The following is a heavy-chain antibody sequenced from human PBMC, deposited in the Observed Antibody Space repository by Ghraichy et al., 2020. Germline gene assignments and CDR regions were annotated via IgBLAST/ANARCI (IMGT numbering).Heavy chain of an antibody. D-gene: IGHD1-1*01. CDR2: INHSGIT. V-gene: IGHV4-34*01. J-gene: IGHJ2*01. CDR1: GGSFSGHY. CDR3: ARNWYWYFDI. Sequence: SETLSLTCAVYGGSFSGHYWGWIRQPPGKGLEWIGEINHSGITNYNPSLKSRVTILVDTSQNQLSLKLTSVTAADTAVYYCARNWYWYFDIWGRGTLVTVSS.